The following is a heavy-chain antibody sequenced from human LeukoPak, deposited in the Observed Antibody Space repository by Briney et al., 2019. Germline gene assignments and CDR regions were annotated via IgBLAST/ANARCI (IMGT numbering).Heavy chain of an antibody. Sequence: SETLSLTCAVYGGSFSGDYWSWIRQPPGKGLEWIGEINHSGSTNYDPSLKSRVTISVDTSKNQFSLKLSSVTAADTAVYYCARSYAHDYWGQGTLVTVSS. J-gene: IGHJ4*02. CDR3: ARSYAHDY. CDR1: GGSFSGDY. V-gene: IGHV4-34*01. CDR2: INHSGST. D-gene: IGHD2-2*01.